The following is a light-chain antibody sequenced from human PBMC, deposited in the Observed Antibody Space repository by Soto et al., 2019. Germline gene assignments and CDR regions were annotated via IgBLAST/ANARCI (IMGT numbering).Light chain of an antibody. CDR2: EVT. CDR3: CTDTGRDFYI. J-gene: IGLJ2*01. Sequence: QSALTQPPSASGSLGQSVTISCTGTSSDVGVHNFVSWYQQSPGKAPKLLIYEVTKRPAGVPDRFSGSKSGNTASLTVSGLQAEDEADYYCCTDTGRDFYILGGGTKVTVL. CDR1: SSDVGVHNF. V-gene: IGLV2-8*01.